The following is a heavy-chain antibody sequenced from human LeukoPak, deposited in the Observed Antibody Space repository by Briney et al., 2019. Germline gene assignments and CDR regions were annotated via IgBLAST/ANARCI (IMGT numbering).Heavy chain of an antibody. Sequence: SVKVSCKASGYTFTSYGISWVRQAPGQGLEWMGGIIPIFGTANYAQKFQGRVTITADESTSTAYMELSSLRSEDTAVYYCAREGGYSYGDYYYYYMDVWGKGTTVTVSS. D-gene: IGHD5-18*01. V-gene: IGHV1-69*13. CDR3: AREGGYSYGDYYYYYMDV. J-gene: IGHJ6*03. CDR2: IIPIFGTA. CDR1: GYTFTSYG.